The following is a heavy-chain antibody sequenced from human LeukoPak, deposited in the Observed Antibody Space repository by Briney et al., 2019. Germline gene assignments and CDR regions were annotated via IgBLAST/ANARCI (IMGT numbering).Heavy chain of an antibody. CDR2: LYYSGST. V-gene: IGHV4-39*01. CDR1: GGSISSSSYY. J-gene: IGHJ4*02. D-gene: IGHD4-23*01. CDR3: ARRGTSGRSFDY. Sequence: PSETLSLTCTVSGGSISSSSYYWGWIRQPPGKGLEWLGSLYYSGSTYYNPSLKSRVTISVDTSKNQFSLKVNSVTAADTAVYYCARRGTSGRSFDYWGQGTLVTVSS.